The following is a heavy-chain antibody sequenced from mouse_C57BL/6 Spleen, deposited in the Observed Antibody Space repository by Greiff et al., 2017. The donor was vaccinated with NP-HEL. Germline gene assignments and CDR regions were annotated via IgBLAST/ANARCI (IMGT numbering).Heavy chain of an antibody. CDR1: GFTFSSYA. CDR2: ISDGGSYT. CDR3: AREGLRPYYFDY. V-gene: IGHV5-4*01. Sequence: EVKLQESGGGLVKPGGSLKLSCAASGFTFSSYAMSWVRQTPEKRLEWVATISDGGSYTYYPDTVKGRFTISRDNAKNNLYLQMSHLKSEDTAMYYCAREGLRPYYFDYWGQGTTLTVSS. J-gene: IGHJ2*01. D-gene: IGHD2-4*01.